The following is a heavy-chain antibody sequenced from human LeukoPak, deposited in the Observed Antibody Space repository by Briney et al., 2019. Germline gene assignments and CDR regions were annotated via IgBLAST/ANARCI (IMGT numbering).Heavy chain of an antibody. CDR3: AREGDAYYYDSSGPYYFDY. J-gene: IGHJ4*02. V-gene: IGHV4-59*12. Sequence: SETLSLTCTVSGGSISSYYWSWIRQPPGKGLEWIGYIYYSGSTNYNPSLKSRVTISVDTSKNQFSLKLSSVTAADTAVYYCAREGDAYYYDSSGPYYFDYWGQGTLVTVSS. D-gene: IGHD3-22*01. CDR2: IYYSGST. CDR1: GGSISSYY.